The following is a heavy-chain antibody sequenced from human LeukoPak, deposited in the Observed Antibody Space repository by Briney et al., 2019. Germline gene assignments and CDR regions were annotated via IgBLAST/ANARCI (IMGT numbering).Heavy chain of an antibody. CDR2: ISGTGGST. CDR1: GFTFSSYV. V-gene: IGHV3-23*01. Sequence: GGSLRLSCAASGFTFSSYVVSWVRQAPGKGLKWVSAISGTGGSTYYADSVKGRFTISRDNSQHTLYLQMNTLRAEDTAVYYRARVEGYCRGGSCYHFDSWGQGTLVSVSS. J-gene: IGHJ4*02. D-gene: IGHD2-15*01. CDR3: ARVEGYCRGGSCYHFDS.